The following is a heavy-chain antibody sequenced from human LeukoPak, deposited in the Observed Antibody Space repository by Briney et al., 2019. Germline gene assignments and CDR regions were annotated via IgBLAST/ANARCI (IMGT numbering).Heavy chain of an antibody. V-gene: IGHV3-7*01. CDR3: ARAPKYYYDSSGYVGGSFDY. J-gene: IGHJ4*02. CDR2: IKQDGSEK. Sequence: GGSLRLSCAASGFTFSSYWMNWVRQAPGKGLEWLAYIKQDGSEKYYVDSVKGRFTISRDNAKNSLYLQMNSLRVEDTAVYYCARAPKYYYDSSGYVGGSFDYWGQGTLVTVSS. CDR1: GFTFSSYW. D-gene: IGHD3-22*01.